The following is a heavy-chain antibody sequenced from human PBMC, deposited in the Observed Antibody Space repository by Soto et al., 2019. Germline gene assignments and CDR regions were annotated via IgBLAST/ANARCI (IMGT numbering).Heavy chain of an antibody. V-gene: IGHV3-48*02. CDR3: ARGYNKWYYDGMDV. CDR1: GFTFSSYS. Sequence: EVQLVESGGGLVQPGGSLRLSCAASGFTFSSYSMNWVRQAPGKGLEWVSYISSSSSTIYYADSVKGRFTISRDNAKNSRYLQKNSLRDEDTAVDYCARGYNKWYYDGMDVWGQGTTVTVSS. D-gene: IGHD1-20*01. CDR2: ISSSSSTI. J-gene: IGHJ6*02.